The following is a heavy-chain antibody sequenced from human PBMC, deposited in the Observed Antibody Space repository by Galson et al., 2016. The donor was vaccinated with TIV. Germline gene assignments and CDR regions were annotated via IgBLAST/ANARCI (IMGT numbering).Heavy chain of an antibody. V-gene: IGHV6-1*01. CDR2: TYYRSRWYY. Sequence: CAISGDSVSGDSAAWNWVRQSPSRGLEWLGRTYYRSRWYYDYKVSVKSRITINPDTSKNQFSLQLNSVTPEDTAVYYCTRAAGKNGASCYATCETFDIWGQGTMVTVSS. CDR3: TRAAGKNGASCYATCETFDI. D-gene: IGHD2-2*01. CDR1: GDSVSGDSAA. J-gene: IGHJ3*02.